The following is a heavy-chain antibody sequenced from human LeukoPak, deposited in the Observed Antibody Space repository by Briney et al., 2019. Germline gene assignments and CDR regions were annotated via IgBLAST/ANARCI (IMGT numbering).Heavy chain of an antibody. CDR3: AGRAQTTGWSFDY. J-gene: IGHJ4*02. V-gene: IGHV4-59*01. CDR1: GGSISSYY. CDR2: IYYSGST. D-gene: IGHD6-19*01. Sequence: NPSETLSLTCTVSGGSISSYYWSWIRQPPGKGLEWIGYIYYSGSTNYNPSLKSRVTISVDTSKNQFSLKLSSVTAADTAVYYCAGRAQTTGWSFDYWGQGALVTVSS.